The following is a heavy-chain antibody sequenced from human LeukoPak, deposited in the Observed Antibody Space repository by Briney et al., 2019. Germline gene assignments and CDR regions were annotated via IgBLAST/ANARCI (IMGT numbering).Heavy chain of an antibody. D-gene: IGHD1/OR15-1a*01. CDR3: AIRTDYYYMDV. Sequence: GIIYPGDSDTRYSPSFQGQVPISVDKSISTAYLQWSSLKASDTAMYYCAIRTDYYYMDVWGKGTTVTVSS. CDR2: IYPGDSDT. V-gene: IGHV5-51*01. J-gene: IGHJ6*03.